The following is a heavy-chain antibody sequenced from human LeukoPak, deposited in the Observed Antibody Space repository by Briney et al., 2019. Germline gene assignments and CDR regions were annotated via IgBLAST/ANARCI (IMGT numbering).Heavy chain of an antibody. D-gene: IGHD5-24*01. J-gene: IGHJ4*02. CDR1: GGTFSSYA. Sequence: ASVKVSCKASGGTFSSYAISWVRQAPGQGLEWMGRIIPILGIANYAQKFQGRVTITADKSTSTAYMELSSLRSEDTAVYYCARDRKVATTRAYYFDYWGQGTLVTVSS. V-gene: IGHV1-69*04. CDR3: ARDRKVATTRAYYFDY. CDR2: IIPILGIA.